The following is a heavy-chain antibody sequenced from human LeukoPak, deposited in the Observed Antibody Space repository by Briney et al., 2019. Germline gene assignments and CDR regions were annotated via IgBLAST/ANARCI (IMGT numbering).Heavy chain of an antibody. Sequence: PSETLSLTCAVYGGSFTGYYWTWIRQSPGKGLGWIGEIDHSGSSNFNPSLKSRVTFLVDKSKNQFSLKLTSVTAADTAVYYCARRDYSDRSGYYHYYYYYYMDVWGKGTTVTISS. V-gene: IGHV4-34*01. CDR3: ARRDYSDRSGYYHYYYYYYMDV. D-gene: IGHD3-22*01. CDR2: IDHSGSS. J-gene: IGHJ6*03. CDR1: GGSFTGYY.